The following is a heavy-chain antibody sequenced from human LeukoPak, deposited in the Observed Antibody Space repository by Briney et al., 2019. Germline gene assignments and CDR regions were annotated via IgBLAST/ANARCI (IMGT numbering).Heavy chain of an antibody. CDR1: GGPIGGTDYY. J-gene: IGHJ4*02. CDR2: IYFSGTT. CDR3: TRDDSSGRFDS. V-gene: IGHV4-30-4*01. D-gene: IGHD3-22*01. Sequence: SETLSLTCTVSGGPIGGTDYYWSWIRQPPGKGLEWIGYIYFSGTTYYNPSLRSRATISVDTSKNQFSLKVTSVTAADTAVYFCTRDDSSGRFDSLGQGTLVTVSS.